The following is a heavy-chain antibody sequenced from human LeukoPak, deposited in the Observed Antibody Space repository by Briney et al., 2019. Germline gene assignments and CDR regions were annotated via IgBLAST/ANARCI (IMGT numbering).Heavy chain of an antibody. CDR2: ISWNSGSI. J-gene: IGHJ6*02. D-gene: IGHD6-19*01. CDR3: AKDTAVADRGYYYYGMDV. CDR1: GFTFDDYA. V-gene: IGHV3-9*01. Sequence: GGSLRLSCAASGFTFDDYAMHWVRQAPGKGLEWVSGISWNSGSIGYADSVKGRFTISRDNAKNSLYLQMNSLRAEDTALYYCAKDTAVADRGYYYYGMDVWGQGTTVTVSS.